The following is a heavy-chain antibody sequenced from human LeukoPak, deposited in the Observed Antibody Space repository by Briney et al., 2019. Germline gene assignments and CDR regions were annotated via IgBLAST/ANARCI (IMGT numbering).Heavy chain of an antibody. Sequence: ASVKVSCKASGYTFTGFYMHWVRQRPGQGLEWMGWINPNTGATNYAQKFQGRVTMTRDTSITTAYMELSRLRSDDTAVYYCASLGDYFGSGSYAPFDCWGRGTLVTVSS. CDR2: INPNTGAT. D-gene: IGHD3-10*01. CDR1: GYTFTGFY. J-gene: IGHJ4*02. V-gene: IGHV1-2*02. CDR3: ASLGDYFGSGSYAPFDC.